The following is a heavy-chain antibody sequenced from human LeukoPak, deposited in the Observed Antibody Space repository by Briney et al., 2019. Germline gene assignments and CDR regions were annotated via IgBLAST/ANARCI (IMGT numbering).Heavy chain of an antibody. CDR2: ISTDGSDK. CDR1: GFTFSNYP. J-gene: IGHJ4*02. V-gene: IGHV3-30-3*01. CDR3: ATDLTVRAANYYFDH. Sequence: GGSLRLSCAASGFTFSNYPMHWVRQAPGKGLEWVAAISTDGSDKHYADSVKGRFTISRDNSRNTLYLQMDSLRAEDTAVYFCATDLTVRAANYYFDHWGQGTLVTVSS. D-gene: IGHD1-26*01.